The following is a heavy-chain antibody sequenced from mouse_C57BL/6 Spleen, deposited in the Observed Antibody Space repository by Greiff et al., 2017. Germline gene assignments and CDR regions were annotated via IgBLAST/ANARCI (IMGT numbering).Heavy chain of an antibody. CDR1: GYTFTSYW. V-gene: IGHV1-69*01. J-gene: IGHJ4*01. D-gene: IGHD3-2*02. CDR2: IDPSDSYT. CDR3: ARSELRLRMDY. Sequence: QVQLQQPGAELVMPGASVKLSCKASGYTFTSYWMHWVKQRPGQGLEWIGEIDPSDSYTNYNQKFKGKSTLTVDKSSSTAYMQLSSLTSEDSAVYYCARSELRLRMDYWGQGTSGTVSS.